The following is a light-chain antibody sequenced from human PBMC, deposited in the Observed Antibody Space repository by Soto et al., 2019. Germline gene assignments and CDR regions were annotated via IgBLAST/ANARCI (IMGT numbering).Light chain of an antibody. CDR3: CTYVGSSTYV. CDR1: SSTVGSYNL. J-gene: IGLJ1*01. Sequence: QSVLTQPASVSGSPGQSITISCTGTSSTVGSYNLVSWYQQHPGKAPKLMIYEGIKRPSGVSNRFPGSKSGNTASLTISGLQAEDEADYYCCTYVGSSTYVFGTGTKVTVL. CDR2: EGI. V-gene: IGLV2-23*01.